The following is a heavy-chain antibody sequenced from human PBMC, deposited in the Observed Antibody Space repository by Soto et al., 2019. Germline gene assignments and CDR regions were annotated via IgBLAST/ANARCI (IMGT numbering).Heavy chain of an antibody. Sequence: SETLSLTCTVSGGSISSYYWSWIRQPPGKGLEWIGYIYYSGSTNYNPSLKSRVTISVDTSKNQFSLKLSSVTAADTAVYYCARAGGDYGDYGLFFQHWGQGTLVTVSS. D-gene: IGHD4-17*01. CDR3: ARAGGDYGDYGLFFQH. J-gene: IGHJ1*01. V-gene: IGHV4-59*01. CDR2: IYYSGST. CDR1: GGSISSYY.